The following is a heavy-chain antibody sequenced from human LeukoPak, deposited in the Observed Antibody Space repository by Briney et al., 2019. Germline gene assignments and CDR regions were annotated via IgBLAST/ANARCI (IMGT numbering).Heavy chain of an antibody. D-gene: IGHD2-15*01. CDR3: ARDGYCSGGSCLQAKYYYYGMDV. CDR1: GGTFSSYA. CDR2: IIPIFGIA. V-gene: IGHV1-69*04. J-gene: IGHJ6*02. Sequence: SVKVSCTASGGTFSSYAISWVRQAPGQGLEWMGRIIPIFGIANYAQKFQGRVTITADKSTSTAYMELSSLRSEDTAVYYCARDGYCSGGSCLQAKYYYYGMDVWGQGTTVTVSS.